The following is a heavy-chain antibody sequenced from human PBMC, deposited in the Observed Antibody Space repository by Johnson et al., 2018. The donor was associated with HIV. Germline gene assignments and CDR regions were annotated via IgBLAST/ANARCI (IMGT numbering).Heavy chain of an antibody. V-gene: IGHV3-15*01. Sequence: VLLVESGGGLVKPGGSLRLSCAASGFTFSNAWMSWVRQAPGKGLEWGGRIKSKTDGGTTEYAAHVKGRFTISRDDSKNTLYLQMNSLKTEYTAVYYCTTDLASDAFDIWGQGTMVTVSS. CDR1: GFTFSNAW. CDR2: IKSKTDGGTT. J-gene: IGHJ3*02. CDR3: TTDLASDAFDI.